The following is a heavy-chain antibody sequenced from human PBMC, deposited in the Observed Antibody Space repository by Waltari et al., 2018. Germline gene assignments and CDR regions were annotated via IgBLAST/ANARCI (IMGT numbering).Heavy chain of an antibody. CDR1: GFTVSNNY. J-gene: IGHJ4*02. V-gene: IGHV3-66*02. CDR2: IYSGGYT. D-gene: IGHD3-22*01. Sequence: EVQLAESGEGLVQPGGFLRIAGAASGFTVSNNYMIWVRQAPGKELEWVSRIYSGGYTQYADSVKGRFTISRDNSKNTLYLQMNSLRVDDTAVYYCARNPRYDSPDWGQGTLVTVSS. CDR3: ARNPRYDSPD.